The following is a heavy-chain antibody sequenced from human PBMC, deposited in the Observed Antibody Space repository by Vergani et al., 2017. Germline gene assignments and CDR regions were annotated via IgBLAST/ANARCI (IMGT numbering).Heavy chain of an antibody. Sequence: QVQLLQSGAEEKKPGSSVKVSCKASGGSFSNYALSWVRQAPGQGLEWMGRVIPIYKMTSYAQIFQDRLTLTAYDSTATGYMELSDLRPDDTAVYFCARVPLRYFDWLPHDWGQGTLVTVSS. V-gene: IGHV1-69*13. CDR1: GGSFSNYA. D-gene: IGHD3-9*01. CDR2: VIPIYKMT. J-gene: IGHJ4*02. CDR3: ARVPLRYFDWLPHD.